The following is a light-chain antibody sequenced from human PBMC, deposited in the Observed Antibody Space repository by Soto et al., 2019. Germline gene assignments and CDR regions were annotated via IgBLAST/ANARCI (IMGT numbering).Light chain of an antibody. CDR2: DVS. Sequence: QSVLTQPASVSGSPGQSITISCTGTSSDVGGYNYASWYQQHPGKAPKLMIYDVSNRPSGVSNRFSGSKSGNTASLTISGLQTEDEYDYYCSAYTGSSTYVFGTGTKVTVL. CDR3: SAYTGSSTYV. V-gene: IGLV2-14*03. CDR1: SSDVGGYNY. J-gene: IGLJ1*01.